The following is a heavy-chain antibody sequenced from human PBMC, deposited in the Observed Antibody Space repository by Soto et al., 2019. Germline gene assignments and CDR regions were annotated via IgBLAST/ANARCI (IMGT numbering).Heavy chain of an antibody. Sequence: SETLSLTCTVSGGSIISGDYYWILIRQAPGKGLEWIGYIYYSGSTYYNPSLKSRVTISVDTSKNQFSLKLSSVTAADTAVYYCARAPTETTGLDYWGQGTLVPVS. J-gene: IGHJ4*02. CDR2: IYYSGST. V-gene: IGHV4-30-4*01. CDR3: ARAPTETTGLDY. CDR1: GGSIISGDYY. D-gene: IGHD1-7*01.